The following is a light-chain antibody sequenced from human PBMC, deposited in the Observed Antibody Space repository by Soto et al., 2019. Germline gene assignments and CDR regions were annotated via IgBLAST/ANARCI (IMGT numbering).Light chain of an antibody. CDR2: DAS. CDR3: QQYDNLPIT. CDR1: QGISTH. Sequence: DTQMTQSPSSLSASLGDRVTITCQASQGISTHLSWYQQKPRRAPKVLIYDASTLETGVPSRFSGRGSGTDFTFTISSLQPEDIATYYCQQYDNLPITFGQGTRPEIK. J-gene: IGKJ5*01. V-gene: IGKV1-33*01.